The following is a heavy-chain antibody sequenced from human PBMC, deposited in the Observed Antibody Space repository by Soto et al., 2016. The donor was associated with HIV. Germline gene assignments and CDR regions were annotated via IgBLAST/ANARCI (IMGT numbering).Heavy chain of an antibody. CDR1: GDSTNIFF. V-gene: IGHV4-59*01. D-gene: IGHD1-1*01. Sequence: QVQLQESGPGLVKPSETLSLTCDVSGDSTNIFFRSWIRQPPGKGLELIGHISNNGITNYNSSLKSRVTISGDTSKKQFSLKLSSVTAADTAIYYCTTLTSGVFDNWGQGILVIVSS. CDR2: ISNNGIT. CDR3: TTLTSGVFDN. J-gene: IGHJ4*02.